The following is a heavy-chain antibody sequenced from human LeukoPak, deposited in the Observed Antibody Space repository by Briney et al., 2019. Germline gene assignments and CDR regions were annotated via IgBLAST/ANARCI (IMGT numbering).Heavy chain of an antibody. CDR3: ARDQGSPAAGTFNYYYYMDV. J-gene: IGHJ6*03. CDR2: FYHSGIT. V-gene: IGHV4-38-2*02. CDR1: GYSISSGYF. Sequence: SETLSLTCTVSGYSISSGYFWGWIRQPPGKGLEWIGSFYHSGITYYNPSLKSRVTMSVDTSKNQFSLKLSSVTAADTAVYYCARDQGSPAAGTFNYYYYMDVWGKGTTVTISS. D-gene: IGHD6-13*01.